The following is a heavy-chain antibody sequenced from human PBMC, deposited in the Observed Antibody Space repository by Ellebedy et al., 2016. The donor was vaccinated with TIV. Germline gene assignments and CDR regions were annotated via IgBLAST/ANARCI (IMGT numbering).Heavy chain of an antibody. J-gene: IGHJ4*02. CDR3: TTGGFRGY. Sequence: GESLKISCAASGFTFSSYAMSWVRQAPGKGLEWVSTVTGSGSSTYYADSMKGRFTISRDNSNNTLYLQMNSLKTEDTAVDYCTTGGFRGYWGQGTLVTVSS. CDR2: VTGSGSST. D-gene: IGHD3-10*01. CDR1: GFTFSSYA. V-gene: IGHV3-23*01.